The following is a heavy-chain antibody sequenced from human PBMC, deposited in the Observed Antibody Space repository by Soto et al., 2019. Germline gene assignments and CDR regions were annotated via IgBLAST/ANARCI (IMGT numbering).Heavy chain of an antibody. CDR2: ISYDGSNK. CDR1: GVPFSSYC. CDR3: AKDRELYYFDY. V-gene: IGHV3-30*18. D-gene: IGHD1-26*01. J-gene: IGHJ4*02. Sequence: AGSMRLSCSASGVPFSSYCMHWVRQAPGKGLEWVAVISYDGSNKYYADSVKGRFTISRDNSKNTLYLQMNSLRAEDTAVYYCAKDRELYYFDYWGQGTLVTFS.